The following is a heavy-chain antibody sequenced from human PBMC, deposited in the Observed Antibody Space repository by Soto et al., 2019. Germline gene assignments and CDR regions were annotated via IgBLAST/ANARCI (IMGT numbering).Heavy chain of an antibody. Sequence: GSLRLSCAASGFTFSSYSMSWVRQAPGKGLEWVSAISGSGGSTYYADSVKGRFTISRDNSKNTLYLQMNSLRAEDTAVYYCAKGIYYDSSNDAFDIWGQGTMVTVSS. J-gene: IGHJ3*02. CDR2: ISGSGGST. CDR1: GFTFSSYS. V-gene: IGHV3-23*01. CDR3: AKGIYYDSSNDAFDI. D-gene: IGHD3-22*01.